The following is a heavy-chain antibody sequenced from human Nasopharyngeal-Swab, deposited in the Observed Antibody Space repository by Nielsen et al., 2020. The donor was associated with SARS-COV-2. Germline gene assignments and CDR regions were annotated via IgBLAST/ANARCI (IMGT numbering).Heavy chain of an antibody. CDR1: GITFSNAW. CDR3: AKDLDSSAYYVEFHY. CDR2: IDGSGDST. J-gene: IGHJ4*02. D-gene: IGHD3-22*01. Sequence: GGSLRLSCAASGITFSNAWMSWVRQTPGKGLEWVSKIDGSGDSTFYADSVKSRFTISRDNSKNTLYLEMNSLRAEDTAMYYCAKDLDSSAYYVEFHYWGQGTLVTVSS. V-gene: IGHV3-23*01.